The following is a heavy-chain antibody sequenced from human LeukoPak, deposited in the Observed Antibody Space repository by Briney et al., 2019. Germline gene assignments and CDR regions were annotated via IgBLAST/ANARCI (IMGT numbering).Heavy chain of an antibody. Sequence: PGGSLRLSCAASGFTFSSYGMSWVRQAPGKGLEWVSTISSSGGSTYYADSVKGRFTISRDNAKNSLYLQMNSLRAEDTAVYYCARLRGGEDYWGQGTLVTVSS. CDR1: GFTFSSYG. CDR3: ARLRGGEDY. D-gene: IGHD3-16*01. J-gene: IGHJ4*02. V-gene: IGHV3-23*01. CDR2: ISSSGGST.